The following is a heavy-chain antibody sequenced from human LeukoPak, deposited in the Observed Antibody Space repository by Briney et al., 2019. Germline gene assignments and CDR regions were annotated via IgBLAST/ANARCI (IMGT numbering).Heavy chain of an antibody. D-gene: IGHD6-6*01. Sequence: ASVEVSCKASGYTFTGYYMHWVRQAPGQGLEWMGWINPNSGGTNYAQKFQGRVTMTRDTSISTAYMELSRLRSDDTAVYYCAREYGSSSRSDYWGQGTLVTVSS. V-gene: IGHV1-2*02. J-gene: IGHJ4*02. CDR1: GYTFTGYY. CDR2: INPNSGGT. CDR3: AREYGSSSRSDY.